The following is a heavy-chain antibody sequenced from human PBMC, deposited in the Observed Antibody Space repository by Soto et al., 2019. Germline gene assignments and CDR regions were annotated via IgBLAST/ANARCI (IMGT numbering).Heavy chain of an antibody. V-gene: IGHV4-34*01. J-gene: IGHJ4*02. Sequence: QVQLQQWGAGLLKPSETLSLTCAVYGGSFSGYYWSWIRQPPGKGLEWMGEINHSGSTNYNPSLKSRVTISVDTSKNQFSLELSSVTAADTAVYYCARGYYYDSSGYYYIYFDYWGQGTLVTVSS. CDR3: ARGYYYDSSGYYYIYFDY. D-gene: IGHD3-22*01. CDR1: GGSFSGYY. CDR2: INHSGST.